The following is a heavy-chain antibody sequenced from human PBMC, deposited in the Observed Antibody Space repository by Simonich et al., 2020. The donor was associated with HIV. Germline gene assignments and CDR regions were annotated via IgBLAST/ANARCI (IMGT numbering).Heavy chain of an antibody. V-gene: IGHV2-5*01. CDR2: IYWNDDK. CDR1: GFSLSTSGVG. CDR3: AHSGGGNSGDY. Sequence: QITLKESGPTLVKPTQTLTLTCTFSGFSLSTSGVGVGWILQPPGKALEWLALIYWNDDKRYSPSRKSRLTITKDTAKNQVVLTMTNMDPVDTATYYGAHSGGGNSGDYWGQGTLVTVSS. J-gene: IGHJ4*02. D-gene: IGHD2-21*02.